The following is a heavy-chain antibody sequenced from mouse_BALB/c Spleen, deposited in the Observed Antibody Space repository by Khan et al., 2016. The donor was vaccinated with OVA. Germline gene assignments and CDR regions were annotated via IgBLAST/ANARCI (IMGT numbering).Heavy chain of an antibody. CDR2: INTYTGEP. D-gene: IGHD2-10*01. J-gene: IGHJ4*01. CDR3: SRPPYFSYVMDY. Sequence: QIQLVQSGPELKKPGETVKISCKASGYTFTNYGMNWVKQAPGKGLKWMGWINTYTGEPTYADDFKGRFAFSLETSANTAYLQINNLTNEDTATYFCSRPPYFSYVMDYWGQGTSVTVSS. V-gene: IGHV9-3-1*01. CDR1: GYTFTNYG.